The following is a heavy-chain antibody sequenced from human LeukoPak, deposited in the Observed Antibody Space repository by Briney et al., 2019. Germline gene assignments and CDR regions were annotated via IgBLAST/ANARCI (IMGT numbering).Heavy chain of an antibody. J-gene: IGHJ6*03. CDR2: INPSTAGT. D-gene: IGHD4-11*01. CDR1: GYTFTGYY. CDR3: ATSAGDYRAGHYYYMGV. V-gene: IGHV1-2*02. Sequence: ASVKVSCKASGYTFTGYYFHWVRQAPGQGLEWMGWINPSTAGTNYAQKFLGGVTLTWDTSIGTAYMELNRLTSDDTAVYSCATSAGDYRAGHYYYMGVWGKGTSVTVSS.